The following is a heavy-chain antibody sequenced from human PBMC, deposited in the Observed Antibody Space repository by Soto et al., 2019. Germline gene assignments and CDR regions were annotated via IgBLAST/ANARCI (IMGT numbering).Heavy chain of an antibody. CDR3: AAEKFSSSWYGGDYYYGMDV. V-gene: IGHV1-58*01. CDR2: IVVGSGNT. Sequence: ASVKVSCKASGFTFTSSAVQWVRQARGQRLEWIGWIVVGSGNTNYAQKFQERVTITRDMSTSTAYMELSSLRSEDTAVYYCAAEKFSSSWYGGDYYYGMDVWGQGTTVTVSS. CDR1: GFTFTSSA. D-gene: IGHD6-13*01. J-gene: IGHJ6*02.